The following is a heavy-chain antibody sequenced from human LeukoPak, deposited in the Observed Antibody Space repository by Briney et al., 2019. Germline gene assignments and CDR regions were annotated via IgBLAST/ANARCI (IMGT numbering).Heavy chain of an antibody. Sequence: PSETLSLTCTVSGGSISSGSYYWSWIRQPAGKGLEWIGRIYTSGSTNYNPSLKSRVTISVDTSKNQFSLNLSSVTAADTAIYYCATKHYDYVKFWGQGTLVIVSS. J-gene: IGHJ4*02. CDR1: GGSISSGSYY. CDR3: ATKHYDYVKF. CDR2: IYTSGST. D-gene: IGHD3-16*01. V-gene: IGHV4-61*02.